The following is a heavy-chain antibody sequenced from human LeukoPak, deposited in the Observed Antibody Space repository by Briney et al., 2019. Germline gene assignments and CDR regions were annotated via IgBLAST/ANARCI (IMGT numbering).Heavy chain of an antibody. Sequence: PSETLSLTCTVSGGSISSYYWSWIQQPPGKGLEWIGYIYYSGSTNYNPSLKSRVTISVDTSKNQFSLKLSSVTAADTAVYYCARGVYYDFWSGSPFDYWGQGTLVTVSS. D-gene: IGHD3-3*01. J-gene: IGHJ4*02. CDR2: IYYSGST. CDR3: ARGVYYDFWSGSPFDY. CDR1: GGSISSYY. V-gene: IGHV4-59*01.